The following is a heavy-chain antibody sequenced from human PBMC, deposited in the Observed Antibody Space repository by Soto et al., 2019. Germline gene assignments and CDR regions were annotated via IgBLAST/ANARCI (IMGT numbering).Heavy chain of an antibody. V-gene: IGHV3-23*01. CDR3: AKQPEFLEWLYYYYYYYGMDV. J-gene: IGHJ6*02. Sequence: PGGSLRLSCAASGFTFSSYAMSWVRQAPGKGLEWVSAISGSGGSTYYADSVKGRFTISRDNSKNTLYLQMNSLRAEDTAVYYCAKQPEFLEWLYYYYYYYGMDVWGQGTTVTVSS. D-gene: IGHD3-3*01. CDR2: ISGSGGST. CDR1: GFTFSSYA.